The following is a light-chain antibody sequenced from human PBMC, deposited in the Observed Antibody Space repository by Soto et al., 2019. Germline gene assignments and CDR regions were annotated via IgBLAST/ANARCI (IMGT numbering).Light chain of an antibody. CDR2: VNSDGSH. V-gene: IGLV4-69*01. Sequence: QSVLTQSPSASASLGASVKLTCTLSSGHNSYAIAWHQQQPEKGPRYLMEVNSDGSHSKGDGIPDRFSGSSSGAERYLTISSLQSEDEADYYCQTWSTDIRVFGGGTKLTVL. CDR1: SGHNSYA. J-gene: IGLJ3*02. CDR3: QTWSTDIRV.